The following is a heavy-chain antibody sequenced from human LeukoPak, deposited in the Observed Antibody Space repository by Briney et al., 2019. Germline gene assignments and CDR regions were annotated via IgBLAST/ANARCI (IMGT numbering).Heavy chain of an antibody. V-gene: IGHV3-53*05. CDR1: GFTVSSNY. J-gene: IGHJ4*02. CDR2: IYSGGST. CDR3: AKRQEDCGGDCPLDY. Sequence: GGSLRLSCAASGFTVSSNYMSWVRQAPGKGLEWVSVIYSGGSTYYADSVKGRFTISRDNSRNTLYLQMNSLRAEDTAVYYCAKRQEDCGGDCPLDYWGQGTLVTVSS. D-gene: IGHD2-21*01.